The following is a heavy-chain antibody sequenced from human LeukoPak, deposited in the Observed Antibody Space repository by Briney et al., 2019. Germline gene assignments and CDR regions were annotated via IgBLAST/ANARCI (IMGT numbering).Heavy chain of an antibody. Sequence: SETLSLTCAVYGGSFSGYYWSWIRQPPGKGLEWIGEINHSGSTNYNPSLKSRVTISVDTSRNQFSLKLSSVTAADTAVYYCARTNVLRYFDWLQTSSVGVGDWFDPWGQGTLVTVSS. CDR1: GGSFSGYY. CDR2: INHSGST. V-gene: IGHV4-34*09. D-gene: IGHD3-9*01. CDR3: ARTNVLRYFDWLQTSSVGVGDWFDP. J-gene: IGHJ5*02.